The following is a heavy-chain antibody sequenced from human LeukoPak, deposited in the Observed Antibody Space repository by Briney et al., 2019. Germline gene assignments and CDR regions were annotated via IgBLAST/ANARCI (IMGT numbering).Heavy chain of an antibody. CDR3: ARSYSSGWAAPIDS. V-gene: IGHV3-30*04. CDR1: GFTFSSYA. Sequence: GRSLRLSCAASGFTFSSYATHWVRQPPGKGRECVAVISYDGRTKYYADSVKSGFSISRENPTNALYLQMSRVGAEDTGVYYCARSYSSGWAAPIDSWGKGTLVTVSS. D-gene: IGHD6-19*01. J-gene: IGHJ4*02. CDR2: ISYDGRTK.